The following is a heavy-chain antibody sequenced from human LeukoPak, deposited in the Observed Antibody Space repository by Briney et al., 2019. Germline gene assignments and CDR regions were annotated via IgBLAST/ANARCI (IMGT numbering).Heavy chain of an antibody. CDR2: INPNGGGT. V-gene: IGHV1-2*06. D-gene: IGHD5-12*01. CDR1: RYTFTDYF. Sequence: GASVKVSSKASRYTFTDYFVHWVRQAPGQGLEWMVRINPNGGGTHYSQKFDGRVTMTRDTSISTAYMELSRLRSDDTAVYYCARDKYRPGYYGMDVWGQGTTVTVSS. J-gene: IGHJ6*02. CDR3: ARDKYRPGYYGMDV.